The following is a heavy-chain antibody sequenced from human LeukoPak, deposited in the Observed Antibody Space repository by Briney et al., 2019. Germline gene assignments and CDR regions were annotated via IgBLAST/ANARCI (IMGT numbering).Heavy chain of an antibody. D-gene: IGHD1-1*01. CDR1: GFTFSSYS. Sequence: GGSLRLSGAASGFTFSSYSMNWVRQAPGKGLEWVSSISSSSSYIYYADSVKGRFTISRDNAKNSLYLQMNSLRADDTATYYCAREIRGGTDANGWGQGTLVTVSS. CDR2: ISSSSSYI. V-gene: IGHV3-21*04. J-gene: IGHJ4*02. CDR3: AREIRGGTDANG.